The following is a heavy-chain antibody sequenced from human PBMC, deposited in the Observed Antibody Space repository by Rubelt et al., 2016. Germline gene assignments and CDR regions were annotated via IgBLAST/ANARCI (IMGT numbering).Heavy chain of an antibody. D-gene: IGHD3-22*01. CDR2: ISYDGSNK. V-gene: IGHV3-30*18. J-gene: IGHJ4*02. CDR3: AKDAYYESY. Sequence: QVQLVESGGGVVQPGRSLRLSCAASGFTFSSYGMHWVRQAPGKGLEWVAVISYDGSNKYYADSVKGRFTISRDNSKSALYLQMNSLRAEDTAVYYCAKDAYYESYWGQGTLVTVSS. CDR1: GFTFSSYG.